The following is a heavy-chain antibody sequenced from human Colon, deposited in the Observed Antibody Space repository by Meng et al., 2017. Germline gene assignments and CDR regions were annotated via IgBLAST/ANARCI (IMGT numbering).Heavy chain of an antibody. J-gene: IGHJ5*02. Sequence: QGPRQGSGAGLGKPSGTLSLTCTVSGGSISSNNWWSWVRRSPGRGLEWIGEIYQSGSTNYSPSLKSRVTISLDKSKNQFSLKVSYMTAADTAVYFCARVPTTVDPFKSWGQGTLVTVSS. CDR1: GGSISSNNW. D-gene: IGHD4-23*01. CDR2: IYQSGST. V-gene: IGHV4-4*02. CDR3: ARVPTTVDPFKS.